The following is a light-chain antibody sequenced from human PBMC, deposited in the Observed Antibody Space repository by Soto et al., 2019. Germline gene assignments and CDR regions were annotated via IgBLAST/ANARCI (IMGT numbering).Light chain of an antibody. CDR3: EAWGESMNGYV. V-gene: IGLV1-44*01. CDR1: SSNIGSNT. Sequence: QSVLTQSPSASGTPGQRVTISCSGSSSNIGSNTVNWYQQLPGTAPKLLIYSNDQRPSGVPDRFSGSKSGTSASLAISGLQSEDEADYYCEAWGESMNGYVTGTGTKLTVL. J-gene: IGLJ1*01. CDR2: SND.